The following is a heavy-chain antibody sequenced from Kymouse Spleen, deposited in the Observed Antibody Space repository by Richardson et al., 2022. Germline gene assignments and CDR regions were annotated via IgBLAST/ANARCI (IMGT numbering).Heavy chain of an antibody. D-gene: IGHD6-13*01. J-gene: IGHJ4*02. V-gene: IGHV4-59*01. CDR3: ARVGYSSSWSLFDY. CDR1: GGSISSYY. Sequence: QVQLQESGPGLVKPSETLSLTCTVSGGSISSYYWSWIRQPPGKGLEWIGYIYYSGSTNYNPSLKSRVTISVDTSKNQFSLKLSSVTAADTAVYYCARVGYSSSWSLFDYWGQGTLVTVSS. CDR2: IYYSGST.